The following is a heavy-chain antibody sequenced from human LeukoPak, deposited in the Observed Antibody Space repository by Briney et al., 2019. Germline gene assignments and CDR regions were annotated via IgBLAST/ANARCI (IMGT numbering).Heavy chain of an antibody. V-gene: IGHV3-30*18. J-gene: IGHJ4*02. CDR1: GFTFSSYG. CDR2: ISYDGSNK. Sequence: GRSLRLSCAASGFTFSSYGMHWVRQAPGKGLEWVAVISYDGSNKYYADSVKGRFTISRDNSKNTLYLQMNSLRAEDTAVYYCAKVLAAAGYLCDYWGQGTLVTVSS. D-gene: IGHD6-13*01. CDR3: AKVLAAAGYLCDY.